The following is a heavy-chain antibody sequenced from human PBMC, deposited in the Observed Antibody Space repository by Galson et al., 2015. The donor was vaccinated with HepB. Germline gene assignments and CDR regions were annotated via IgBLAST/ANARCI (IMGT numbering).Heavy chain of an antibody. CDR1: DGSISGYY. V-gene: IGHV4-4*08. CDR3: ARMYGAGTFWGPLIGP. CDR2: IYHSGST. Sequence: ETLSLTCTVSDGSISGYYWSWIRQPPGKGLEWIGYIYHSGSTNYNPSLKSRVTMSVDTSKNQFSLSPRSVTASDTAVYYCARMYGAGTFWGPLIGPWGQGTLVTVSS. J-gene: IGHJ5*02. D-gene: IGHD3-10*01.